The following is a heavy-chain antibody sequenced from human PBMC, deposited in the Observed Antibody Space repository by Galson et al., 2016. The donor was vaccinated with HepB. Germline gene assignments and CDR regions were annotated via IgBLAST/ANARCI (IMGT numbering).Heavy chain of an antibody. CDR1: GYSFSSYW. V-gene: IGHV5-51*01. CDR3: ARQLNGYFFGF. CDR2: IFPGDSDS. Sequence: QSGAEVKEPGESLKISCKGSGYSFSSYWIGWVRQRPGKGLEWMGVIFPGDSDSRYNPSFEGQVTFSVDKSISTAYLQWSSLEASDTAMYFCARQLNGYFFGFWGQGTRITVSS. J-gene: IGHJ1*01. D-gene: IGHD3-22*01.